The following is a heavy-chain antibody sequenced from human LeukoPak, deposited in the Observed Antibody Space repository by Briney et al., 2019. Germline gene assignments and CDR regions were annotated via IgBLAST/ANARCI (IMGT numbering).Heavy chain of an antibody. D-gene: IGHD3-22*01. CDR1: GGSFSGYY. CDR3: VSPGYYYDSSGRAVAFDI. CDR2: INHSGGT. V-gene: IGHV4-34*01. Sequence: SETLSLTCAVYGGSFSGYYWSWIRQPPGKGLEWIGEINHSGGTNYNPSLKSRVTISVDTSKNQFSLKLSSVTAADTAVYYCVSPGYYYDSSGRAVAFDIWGQGTMVTVSS. J-gene: IGHJ3*02.